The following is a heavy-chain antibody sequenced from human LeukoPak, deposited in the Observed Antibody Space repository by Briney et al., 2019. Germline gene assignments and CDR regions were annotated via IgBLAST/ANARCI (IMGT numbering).Heavy chain of an antibody. Sequence: SETLSLTCTVSGGSISSYYWSWIRQPAGKGLEWIGRIYTSGSTNYNPSLKSRVTMSVDTSKNQFSLKLSSVTAADTAVYYCARDPGVVPAAMYFDYWGQGTLVTVSS. CDR2: IYTSGST. CDR1: GGSISSYY. V-gene: IGHV4-4*07. CDR3: ARDPGVVPAAMYFDY. D-gene: IGHD2-2*01. J-gene: IGHJ4*02.